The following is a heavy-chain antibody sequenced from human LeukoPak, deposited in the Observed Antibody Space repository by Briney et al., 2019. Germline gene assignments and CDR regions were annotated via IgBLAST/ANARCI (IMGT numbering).Heavy chain of an antibody. CDR1: GYSFTTAW. CDR2: IYPGDSDT. V-gene: IGHV5-51*01. D-gene: IGHD6-13*01. Sequence: KPGESLKISCKGSGYSFTTAWIGWVRQMPGKGLEWMGVIYPGDSDTRYSPSFQGQVTISADKSISTAYLQWSSLKASDTAMYYCARLWSSSWYDRVAEYFQHWGQGTLVTVSS. CDR3: ARLWSSSWYDRVAEYFQH. J-gene: IGHJ1*01.